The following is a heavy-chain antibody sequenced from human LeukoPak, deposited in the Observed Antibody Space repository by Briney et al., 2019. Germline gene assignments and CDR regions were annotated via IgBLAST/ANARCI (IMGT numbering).Heavy chain of an antibody. J-gene: IGHJ4*02. Sequence: GGSLTLSYAASGFTFSSYSINWVRQAPGKGLKWVSSISSNSSYIYYADSVKGRFTISRDNAKNSLYLQMNSLRAEDTAVYYCARDPGTHTVTTSYWGQGTLVTVSS. CDR1: GFTFSSYS. V-gene: IGHV3-21*01. CDR3: ARDPGTHTVTTSY. CDR2: ISSNSSYI. D-gene: IGHD4-17*01.